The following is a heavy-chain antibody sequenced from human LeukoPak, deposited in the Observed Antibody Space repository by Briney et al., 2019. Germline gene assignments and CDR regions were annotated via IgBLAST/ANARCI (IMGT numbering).Heavy chain of an antibody. V-gene: IGHV3-48*03. CDR3: ARGRHSSSCSY. J-gene: IGHJ4*02. Sequence: GGSLRLSCAASGFTFSSYEMNWVRQAPGKGLEWVSYISSSGSTIYYADSVKGRFTISRDNAKNSLYLQMNSLRAEDTAVYYCARGRHSSSCSYWGQGTLVTVSS. CDR2: ISSSGSTI. D-gene: IGHD6-13*01. CDR1: GFTFSSYE.